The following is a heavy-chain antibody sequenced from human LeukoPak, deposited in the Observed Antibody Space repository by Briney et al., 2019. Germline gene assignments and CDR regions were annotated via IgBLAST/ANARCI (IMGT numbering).Heavy chain of an antibody. J-gene: IGHJ5*02. D-gene: IGHD3-3*01. CDR3: AGGGTIFGVASPGENNWFDP. Sequence: SETLSLTCAVSGGSISSGGYSWRWIRQPPGKGREWIVYIYHSGSTYYNPSLKSRVTISVDRSKNQFSLKLNSVTAADTAVYYCAGGGTIFGVASPGENNWFDPWGQGTLVTVSS. CDR2: IYHSGST. CDR1: GGSISSGGYS. V-gene: IGHV4-30-2*01.